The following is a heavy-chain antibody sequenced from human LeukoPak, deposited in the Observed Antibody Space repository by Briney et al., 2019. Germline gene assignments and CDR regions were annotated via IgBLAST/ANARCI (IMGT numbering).Heavy chain of an antibody. V-gene: IGHV3-30*02. D-gene: IGHD3-3*01. CDR2: IRYDGSNK. CDR1: GYTFSSYG. Sequence: GGSLRLSCAASGYTFSSYGMHWVRQAPGKGLEWVAFIRYDGSNKYYADSVKGRFTISRDNSKNTLYLQMNSLRAEDTAAYYCAKEYDFWSGYPLPFDYWGQGTLVTVSS. CDR3: AKEYDFWSGYPLPFDY. J-gene: IGHJ4*02.